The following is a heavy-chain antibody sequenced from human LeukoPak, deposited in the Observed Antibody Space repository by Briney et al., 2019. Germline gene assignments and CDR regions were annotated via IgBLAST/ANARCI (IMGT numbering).Heavy chain of an antibody. CDR1: GGSISRYY. Sequence: SETLSLTCTVSGGSISRYYWSWIRQPPGKGLEWIGYIYSSGSTNYNPSLKSRVTISVDTSKNQFSLKLSSVTAADTAVYYGARGAAATYWGQGTLVTVSS. V-gene: IGHV4-59*01. J-gene: IGHJ4*02. CDR3: ARGAAATY. CDR2: IYSSGST. D-gene: IGHD6-13*01.